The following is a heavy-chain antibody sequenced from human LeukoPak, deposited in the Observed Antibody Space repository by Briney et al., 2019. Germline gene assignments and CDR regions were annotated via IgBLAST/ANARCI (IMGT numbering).Heavy chain of an antibody. CDR2: INHSGST. Sequence: SETLSLTCAVYGGSFSGYYWSWIHQPPGKGLEWIGEINHSGSTNYNPSLKSRVTISVDTSKNQFSLKLSSVTAADTAVYYCARYIVVAQLGFDYWGQGTLVTVSS. CDR3: ARYIVVAQLGFDY. J-gene: IGHJ4*02. CDR1: GGSFSGYY. D-gene: IGHD2-15*01. V-gene: IGHV4-34*01.